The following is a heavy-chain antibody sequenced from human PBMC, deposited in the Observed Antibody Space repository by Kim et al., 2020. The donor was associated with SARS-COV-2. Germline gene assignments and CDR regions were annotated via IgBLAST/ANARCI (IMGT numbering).Heavy chain of an antibody. CDR1: GFTFSSYE. Sequence: GGSLRLSCAASGFTFSSYEMNWVRQAPGKGLEWVSYISSSGSTIYYADSVKGRFTISRDNAKNSLYLQMNSLRAEDTAVYYCARSSGYGFSGWYVDYWGQGTLVTVSS. J-gene: IGHJ4*02. D-gene: IGHD5-12*01. CDR2: ISSSGSTI. V-gene: IGHV3-48*03. CDR3: ARSSGYGFSGWYVDY.